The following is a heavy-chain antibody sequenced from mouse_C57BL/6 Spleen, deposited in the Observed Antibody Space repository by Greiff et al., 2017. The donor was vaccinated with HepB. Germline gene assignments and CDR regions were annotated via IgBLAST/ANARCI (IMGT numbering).Heavy chain of an antibody. J-gene: IGHJ4*01. CDR2: ISSGSSTI. CDR1: GFTFSDYG. Sequence: VQLKESGGGLVKPGGSLKLSCAASGFTFSDYGMHWVRQAPEKGLEWVAYISSGSSTIYYADTVKGRFTISRDNAKNTLFLQRTSLRSEDTAMYYCARERLLYAMDYWGQGTSVTVSS. V-gene: IGHV5-17*01. D-gene: IGHD3-2*02. CDR3: ARERLLYAMDY.